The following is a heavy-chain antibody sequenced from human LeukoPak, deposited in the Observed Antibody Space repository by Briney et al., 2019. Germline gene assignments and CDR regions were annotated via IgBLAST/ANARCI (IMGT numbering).Heavy chain of an antibody. V-gene: IGHV4-39*01. D-gene: IGHD3-10*01. Sequence: SETLSLTCTVSGGSISSSSYYWGWIRQPPGKGLEWIGSIYYSGSTYYNPSLKSRVTISVDTSKNQFSLKLSSVTAADTAVYYCARHDIQWRITMVRGVIEWFDPWGQGTLVTVSS. CDR3: ARHDIQWRITMVRGVIEWFDP. CDR2: IYYSGST. CDR1: GGSISSSSYY. J-gene: IGHJ5*02.